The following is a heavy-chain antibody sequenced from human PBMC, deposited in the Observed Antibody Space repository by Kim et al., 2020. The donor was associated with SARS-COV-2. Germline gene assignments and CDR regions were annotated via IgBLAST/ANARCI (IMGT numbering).Heavy chain of an antibody. V-gene: IGHV3-74*01. Sequence: YAGSVKGRFTISRDNAKNTLYLQMNRLRGEDTAVYYCARGNYYGMDVWGQGTTVTVSS. CDR3: ARGNYYGMDV. J-gene: IGHJ6*02.